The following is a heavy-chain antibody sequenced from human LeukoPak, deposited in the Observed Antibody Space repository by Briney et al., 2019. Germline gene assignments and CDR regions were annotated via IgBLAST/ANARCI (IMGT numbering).Heavy chain of an antibody. Sequence: SETLSLTCTVSGGSISSYYWSWIRQPPGKGLEWIGYIYYSGSTNYNPSLKSRVTISVDTSKNQFSLKLSSVTAADTAVYYCASSYGSGSQRWYYFDYWDQGTLVTVSS. CDR1: GGSISSYY. CDR3: ASSYGSGSQRWYYFDY. D-gene: IGHD3-10*01. CDR2: IYYSGST. J-gene: IGHJ4*02. V-gene: IGHV4-59*01.